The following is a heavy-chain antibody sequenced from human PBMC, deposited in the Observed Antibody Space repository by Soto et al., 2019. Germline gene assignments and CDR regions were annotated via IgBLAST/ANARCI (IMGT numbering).Heavy chain of an antibody. V-gene: IGHV4-34*01. CDR3: ARGKEEFTYYDFWSGKKYYYYYMGV. Sequence: SETLSLTCAVYGGSFSGYYWSWIRQPPGKGLEWIGEINHSGSTNYNPSLKSRVTISVDTSKNQFSLKLSSVTAADTAVYYCARGKEEFTYYDFWSGKKYYYYYMGVWGKGTTVTVSS. CDR1: GGSFSGYY. D-gene: IGHD3-3*01. J-gene: IGHJ6*03. CDR2: INHSGST.